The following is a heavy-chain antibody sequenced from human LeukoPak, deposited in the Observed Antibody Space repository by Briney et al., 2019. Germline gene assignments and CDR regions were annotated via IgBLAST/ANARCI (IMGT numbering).Heavy chain of an antibody. J-gene: IGHJ5*02. CDR1: GGTFSSYA. CDR2: IIPIFGTA. Sequence: EASVKVSCKASGGTFSSYAISWVRQAPGQGPEWMGGIIPIFGTANYAQKFQGRVTITTDESTSTAYMELSSLRSEDTAVYYCASGIAAAGTWFDPWGQGTLVTVSS. D-gene: IGHD6-13*01. CDR3: ASGIAAAGTWFDP. V-gene: IGHV1-69*05.